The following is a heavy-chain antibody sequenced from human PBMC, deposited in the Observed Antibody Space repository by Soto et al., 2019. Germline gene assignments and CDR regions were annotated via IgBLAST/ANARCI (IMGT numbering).Heavy chain of an antibody. J-gene: IGHJ6*02. Sequence: GGSLRLSCAASGFTFSSYGMHWVRQAPGKGLEWVAVISYDGSSKYYADSVKGRFTISRDNSKNTLYLQMNSLRAEDTAVYYCAKFSQTNWNFWGLSGLLPPTYYYGMDVWGQGTTVTVSS. D-gene: IGHD1-1*01. CDR1: GFTFSSYG. V-gene: IGHV3-30*18. CDR3: AKFSQTNWNFWGLSGLLPPTYYYGMDV. CDR2: ISYDGSSK.